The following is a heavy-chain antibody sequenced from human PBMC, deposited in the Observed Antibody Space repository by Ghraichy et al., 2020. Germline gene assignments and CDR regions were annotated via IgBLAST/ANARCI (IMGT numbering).Heavy chain of an antibody. CDR2: ISGDGGGT. CDR1: AFTFEHYA. CDR3: AKSHEACSGGTCSTDRLDH. J-gene: IGHJ4*02. Sequence: GGSLRLSCAASAFTFEHYAMHWVRQAPGKGLEWVSLISGDGGGTHYADSVKGRFTISRDNGNNSLYLQMNSLTTEDTAVYYCAKSHEACSGGTCSTDRLDHWGQGTLVTVSS. V-gene: IGHV3-43*02. D-gene: IGHD2-15*01.